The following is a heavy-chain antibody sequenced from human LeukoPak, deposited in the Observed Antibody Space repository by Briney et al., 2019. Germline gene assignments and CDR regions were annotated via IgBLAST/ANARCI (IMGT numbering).Heavy chain of an antibody. Sequence: ASVKVSCKASGYTFTVYSMHWLRQAPGQGLEWMGWINPNSGGTSYAHNFQGRVTMTRDTSISTVYVELSRLRSDDTAVYFCARSGWFGELSDYWGQGTLVTVSS. CDR2: INPNSGGT. D-gene: IGHD3-10*01. J-gene: IGHJ4*02. CDR3: ARSGWFGELSDY. V-gene: IGHV1-2*02. CDR1: GYTFTVYS.